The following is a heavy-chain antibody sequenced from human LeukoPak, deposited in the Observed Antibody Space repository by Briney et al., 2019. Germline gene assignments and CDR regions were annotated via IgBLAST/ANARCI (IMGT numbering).Heavy chain of an antibody. CDR3: AKLPGSSVTKTQSPARPLDY. Sequence: GGTLRLSCAASGFTFSSYGMHWVRQAPGKGLEWVAFIRYDGSNKYYADSVKGRFTISRDNSKNTLYLQMNSLRAEDTAVYYCAKLPGSSVTKTQSPARPLDYWGQGTLVTVSS. V-gene: IGHV3-30*02. D-gene: IGHD3-10*01. CDR1: GFTFSSYG. CDR2: IRYDGSNK. J-gene: IGHJ4*02.